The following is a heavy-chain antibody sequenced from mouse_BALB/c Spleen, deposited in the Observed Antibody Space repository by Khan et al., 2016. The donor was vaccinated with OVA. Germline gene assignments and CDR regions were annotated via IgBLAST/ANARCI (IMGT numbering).Heavy chain of an antibody. Sequence: QVQLQQSGAELVKAGASVKMSCKASGYTFTSYWMHWVKQRLGQGLEWFAETNPTNGRTYYNEKFKSKATLTVDKSSSTAYMLLSGPTFEACSVYDWARSMKIVATYFYYWGQGTTLTVSS. D-gene: IGHD1-1*01. CDR1: GYTFTSYW. J-gene: IGHJ2*01. V-gene: IGHV1S81*02. CDR3: ARSMKIVATYFYY. CDR2: TNPTNGRT.